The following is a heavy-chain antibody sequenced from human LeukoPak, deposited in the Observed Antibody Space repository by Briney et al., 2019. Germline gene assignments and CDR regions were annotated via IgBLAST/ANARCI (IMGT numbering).Heavy chain of an antibody. CDR2: INSDSLYI. J-gene: IGHJ3*02. CDR1: GFAFSRYS. V-gene: IGHV3-21*01. CDR3: ASFMEGLPDAFDI. D-gene: IGHD1-1*01. Sequence: GGSLSLFCAASGFAFSRYSMNWVRQARGKGLEWVASINSDSLYIYYADSVRGRFTISRDNAKNSLYLQMNSQRADDTAVYYCASFMEGLPDAFDIWGQRTMVTVSS.